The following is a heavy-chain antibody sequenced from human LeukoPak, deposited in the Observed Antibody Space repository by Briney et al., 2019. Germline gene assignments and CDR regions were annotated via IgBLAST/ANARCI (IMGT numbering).Heavy chain of an antibody. CDR2: ISSSSSYI. D-gene: IGHD3-3*01. J-gene: IGHJ4*02. Sequence: PGGSLRLSCAASGFTFSSYSMNWVRQAPGKGLEWVSSISSSSSYIYYADSVKGRFTISRDNAKNSLYLQMNSLRAEDTAVYYCARDGDFWSGYYTVYYFDYWGQGTLVTVSS. V-gene: IGHV3-21*01. CDR3: ARDGDFWSGYYTVYYFDY. CDR1: GFTFSSYS.